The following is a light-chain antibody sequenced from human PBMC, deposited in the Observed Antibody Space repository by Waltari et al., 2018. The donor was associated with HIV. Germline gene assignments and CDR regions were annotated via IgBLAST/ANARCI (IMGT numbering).Light chain of an antibody. J-gene: IGLJ2*01. Sequence: SAVTQPASVSGFAGPSVTLSCSGTDSDFGYSNFVSWYQQHPDRVPKLLLFDVDSRASGIADRFSGSRSGNTPSLTISGLQTEDEAIYYCASFTRDFTIIFGGGTRVTVL. CDR1: DSDFGYSNF. CDR3: ASFTRDFTII. CDR2: DVD. V-gene: IGLV2-14*03.